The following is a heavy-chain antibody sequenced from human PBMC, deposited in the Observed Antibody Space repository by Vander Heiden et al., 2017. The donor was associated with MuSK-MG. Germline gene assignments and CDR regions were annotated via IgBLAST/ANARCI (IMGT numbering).Heavy chain of an antibody. D-gene: IGHD3-10*01. CDR3: PQKGGGGGGFDY. J-gene: IGHJ4*02. CDR1: GFSLSTSGVG. Sequence: QITLREPGPTLVKPTQTLTLTCTLSGFSLSTSGVGVGWIRQPPGKAPEWLALIYWDDDKPYGTSLKKGHNTTTDTPKTQVVLTTTKMDPVEKAQYYAPQKGGGGGGFDYWGQGTLVTVSS. CDR2: IYWDDDK. V-gene: IGHV2-5*05.